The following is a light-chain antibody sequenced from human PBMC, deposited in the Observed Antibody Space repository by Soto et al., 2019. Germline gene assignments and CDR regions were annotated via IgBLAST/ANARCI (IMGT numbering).Light chain of an antibody. V-gene: IGLV2-8*01. CDR2: EVS. J-gene: IGLJ1*01. CDR1: SSDVGGYNY. CDR3: SSYAGSTPYV. Sequence: QSALTQPPSASGSPGQSVTISCTGTSSDVGGYNYVSWYQQHPGKAPKLMIYEVSKRPSGVSDRFSGSKSGNTASLTVSGLRAEDEAAYYCSSYAGSTPYVFGTGTKLTVL.